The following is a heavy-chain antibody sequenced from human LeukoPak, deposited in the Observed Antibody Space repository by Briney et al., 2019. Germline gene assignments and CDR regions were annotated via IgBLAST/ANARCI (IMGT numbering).Heavy chain of an antibody. CDR2: INHSGST. J-gene: IGHJ4*02. CDR3: ARFVVGYCSGGSCYSGPPRQIDY. V-gene: IGHV4-34*01. Sequence: SETLSLTCAVYGGSFSGYYWSWIRQPPGKGLEWIGEINHSGSTNCNPSLKSRVTISVDTSKNQFSLKLSSVTAADTAVYYCARFVVGYCSGGSCYSGPPRQIDYWGQGTLVTVSS. CDR1: GGSFSGYY. D-gene: IGHD2-15*01.